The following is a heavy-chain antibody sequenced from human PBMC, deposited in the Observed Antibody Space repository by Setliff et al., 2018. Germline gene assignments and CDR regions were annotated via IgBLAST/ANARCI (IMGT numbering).Heavy chain of an antibody. CDR2: INNYSFKT. V-gene: IGHV1-18*01. J-gene: IGHJ4*02. Sequence: GASVKVSCKTFGYTFTNYGITWVRQAPGQGLEWMGWINNYSFKTNYPQKFLGRVTVTTDTSTTTAYLELRSLTSDDTAVYYCSRLVRYCTQTSCQRASGDDYWGQGTLVTVSS. CDR1: GYTFTNYG. CDR3: SRLVRYCTQTSCQRASGDDY. D-gene: IGHD2-2*01.